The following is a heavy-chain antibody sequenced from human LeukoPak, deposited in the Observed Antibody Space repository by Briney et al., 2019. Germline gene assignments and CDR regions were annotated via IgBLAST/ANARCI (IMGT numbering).Heavy chain of an antibody. CDR3: ACIAVAGSYAFDI. CDR2: IRYDGSNK. CDR1: GFTFSSYG. J-gene: IGHJ3*02. V-gene: IGHV3-30*02. D-gene: IGHD6-19*01. Sequence: GGSLRLSCAASGFTFSSYGMHWVRQAPGKGLEWVAFIRYDGSNKYYADSVKGRFTISRDNSKNTLYLQMNSLRAEDTAVYYCACIAVAGSYAFDIWGQGTMVTVSS.